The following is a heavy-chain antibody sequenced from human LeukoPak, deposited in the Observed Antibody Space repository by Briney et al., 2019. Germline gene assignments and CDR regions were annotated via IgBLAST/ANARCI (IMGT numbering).Heavy chain of an antibody. CDR1: GFPFSSYS. CDR2: ISSDGTTT. CDR3: AKTNLSPHRSSSGPRRGSLSYYYYMDV. J-gene: IGHJ6*03. D-gene: IGHD6-6*01. Sequence: GGSLRLSCAASGFPFSSYSMNWVRQAPGKGLEWVAGISSDGTTTSYADSVKGRFTISRENTLNLQMDSLRAEDTATYYCAKTNLSPHRSSSGPRRGSLSYYYYMDVWGRGTTVTVSS. V-gene: IGHV3-74*01.